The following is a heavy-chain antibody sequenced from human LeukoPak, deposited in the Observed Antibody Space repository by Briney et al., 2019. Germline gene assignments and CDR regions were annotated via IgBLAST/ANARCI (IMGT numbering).Heavy chain of an antibody. CDR2: IIPIVGTT. J-gene: IGHJ4*02. Sequence: SVKVSCKASGGTFSSYAISWVRQAPGQGLEWMGGIIPIVGTTNYAQMFQGRVTITADESTSTAYMELSSLRSEDTAVYYCARGGYYYDSSGYSHLPDYWGQGTLVTVSA. D-gene: IGHD3-22*01. CDR3: ARGGYYYDSSGYSHLPDY. V-gene: IGHV1-69*13. CDR1: GGTFSSYA.